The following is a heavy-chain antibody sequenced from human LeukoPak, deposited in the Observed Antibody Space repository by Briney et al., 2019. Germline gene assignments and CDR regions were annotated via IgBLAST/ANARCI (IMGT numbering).Heavy chain of an antibody. J-gene: IGHJ4*02. CDR1: GGSISSGGYY. D-gene: IGHD5-12*01. V-gene: IGHV4-31*03. CDR2: IYYSEST. CDR3: ASGYSGNDY. Sequence: SETLSLTCTVSGGSISSGGYYWSWTRQPPGKGLEWIGYIYYSESTYYNPSLKSRVTISVDTSKNQSSLKLSSVTAADTAVYYCASGYSGNDYWGQGTLVTVSS.